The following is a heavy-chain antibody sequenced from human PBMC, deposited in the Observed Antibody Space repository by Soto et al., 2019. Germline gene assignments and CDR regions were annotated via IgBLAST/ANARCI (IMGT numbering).Heavy chain of an antibody. V-gene: IGHV3-30-3*01. CDR2: ISYDGSNK. CDR3: ARDLRGSGWYDY. CDR1: GFTFSSYA. Sequence: ESGGGVVQPGRSLRLSCAASGFTFSSYAMHWVRQAPGKGLEWVAVISYDGSNKYYADSVKGRFTISRDNSKNTLYLQMNSLRAEDTAVYYCARDLRGSGWYDYWGQGTLVTVSS. D-gene: IGHD6-19*01. J-gene: IGHJ4*02.